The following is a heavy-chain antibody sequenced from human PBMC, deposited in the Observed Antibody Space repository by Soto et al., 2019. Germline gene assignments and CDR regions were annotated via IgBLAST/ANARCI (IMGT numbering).Heavy chain of an antibody. V-gene: IGHV4-31*03. CDR3: AGGGVRGVITRTRDYYGMDV. CDR1: GGSISSGGYY. J-gene: IGHJ6*02. D-gene: IGHD3-10*01. Sequence: SETLFLTCTVSGGSISSGGYYWSWIRQHPGKGLEWIGYIYYSGSTYYNPSLKSRVTISVDTSKNQFSLKLSSVTAADTAVYYCAGGGVRGVITRTRDYYGMDVWGQGTTVTVSS. CDR2: IYYSGST.